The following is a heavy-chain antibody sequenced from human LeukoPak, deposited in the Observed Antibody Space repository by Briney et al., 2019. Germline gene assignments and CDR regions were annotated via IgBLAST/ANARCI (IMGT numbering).Heavy chain of an antibody. CDR1: GGSISSSSYY. CDR3: ARQKSVHFDY. Sequence: PSETLSLTCTVSGGSISSSSYYWGWIRQPPGKGLEWIGSIYYSGSTYYNPSLKSRVTISVDTSKNQFSLKLSSVTAADTAVYYCARQKSVHFDYWGQGTLVTVSS. V-gene: IGHV4-39*01. J-gene: IGHJ4*02. CDR2: IYYSGST. D-gene: IGHD5/OR15-5a*01.